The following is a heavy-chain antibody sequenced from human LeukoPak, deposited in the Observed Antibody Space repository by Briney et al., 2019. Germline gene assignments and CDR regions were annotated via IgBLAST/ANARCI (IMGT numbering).Heavy chain of an antibody. CDR1: GFTFIHHG. D-gene: IGHD1-7*01. J-gene: IGHJ4*02. CDR3: ARDFRTTIAQVCDY. Sequence: PGGSLRLSCAASGFTFIHHGIHWVRQAPGKGLEWVAFTPNDGTNKHYADSVKGRFTISRDNSKNTVWLQMNSLRVEGTAVYYCARDFRTTIAQVCDYWGQGTLVTVSS. V-gene: IGHV3-30*02. CDR2: TPNDGTNK.